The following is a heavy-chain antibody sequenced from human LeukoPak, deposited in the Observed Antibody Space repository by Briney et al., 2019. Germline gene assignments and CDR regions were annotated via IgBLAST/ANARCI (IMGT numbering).Heavy chain of an antibody. CDR1: GFTFATYA. CDR2: INANGIGT. CDR3: AKHPVSGNFDS. J-gene: IGHJ4*02. Sequence: PGGSLRLPCVASGFTFATYAMSWVRQAPGKGLEWVSAINANGIGTFYADSVKGRFTISRDNSKNTLFLQMDSLRAEDTALYYCAKHPVSGNFDSWGQGTLVTVSS. V-gene: IGHV3-23*01. D-gene: IGHD5/OR15-5a*01.